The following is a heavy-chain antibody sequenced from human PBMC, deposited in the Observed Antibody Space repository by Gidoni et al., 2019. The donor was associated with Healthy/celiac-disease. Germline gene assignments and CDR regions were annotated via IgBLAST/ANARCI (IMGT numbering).Heavy chain of an antibody. Sequence: QVQLQESGPGLVKPSQTLSLTCTVSGGSISSGDYYWSWIRQPPGKGLEWIGYIYYSGSTYYNPSLKSRVTISVDTSKNQFSLKLSSVTAADTAVYYCARVELFSYGSGTHHFDYWGQGTLVTVSS. CDR2: IYYSGST. CDR3: ARVELFSYGSGTHHFDY. D-gene: IGHD3-10*01. J-gene: IGHJ4*02. CDR1: GGSISSGDYY. V-gene: IGHV4-30-4*01.